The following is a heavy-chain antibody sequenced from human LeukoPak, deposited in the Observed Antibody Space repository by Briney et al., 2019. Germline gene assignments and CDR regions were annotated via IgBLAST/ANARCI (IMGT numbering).Heavy chain of an antibody. Sequence: PSETLSLTCTVSGGSISSYYWSWIRQPAGKGLEWIGRIYTSGSTNYNPSLKSRVTMSVDTSKNQFSLKLSSVTAADTAVYYCARDRYCSSTSCYRPHDAFDIWGQGTMVTVSS. V-gene: IGHV4-4*07. J-gene: IGHJ3*02. CDR1: GGSISSYY. CDR2: IYTSGST. D-gene: IGHD2-2*02. CDR3: ARDRYCSSTSCYRPHDAFDI.